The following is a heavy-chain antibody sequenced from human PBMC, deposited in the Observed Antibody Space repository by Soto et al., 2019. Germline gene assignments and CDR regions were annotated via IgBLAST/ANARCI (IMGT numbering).Heavy chain of an antibody. D-gene: IGHD3-10*01. V-gene: IGHV1-3*01. Sequence: QVQLVQSGTAVRKPGASVRVSCKASGHTFTAFAMHWVRQAPGQRPEWMGWINADNGNTRYSQKFQGRVTFTGDTSANTAYLELSSLESDDTAVYYCARDGSGYYGSGSYPDWGQGTLVTVSS. J-gene: IGHJ4*02. CDR2: INADNGNT. CDR1: GHTFTAFA. CDR3: ARDGSGYYGSGSYPD.